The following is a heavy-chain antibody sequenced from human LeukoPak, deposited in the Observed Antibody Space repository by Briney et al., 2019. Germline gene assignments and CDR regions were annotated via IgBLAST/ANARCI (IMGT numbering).Heavy chain of an antibody. D-gene: IGHD2-2*01. V-gene: IGHV3-23*01. Sequence: PGGSLRLSCAASGFTFSSYAMSWVRQAPGKGLEWVSAISGSGGSTYYADSVKGRFTISRDNSKNTLYLQMNSLRAEDTAVYYCAQPQGPYCSSTSCYSGVDYWGQGTLVTVPS. CDR2: ISGSGGST. CDR3: AQPQGPYCSSTSCYSGVDY. CDR1: GFTFSSYA. J-gene: IGHJ4*02.